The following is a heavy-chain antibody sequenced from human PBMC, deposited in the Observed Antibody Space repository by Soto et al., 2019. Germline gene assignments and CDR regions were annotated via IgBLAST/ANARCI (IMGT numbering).Heavy chain of an antibody. CDR1: GFTFSSYA. V-gene: IGHV3-23*01. CDR2: ISGSGGST. CDR3: AKGVFYDILTVYFIKTYSVMAF. J-gene: IGHJ6*04. Sequence: GSLRLSCAASGFTFSSYAMSWVRQAPGKGLEWVSAISGSGGSTYYADSVKGRFTISRDNSKNTLYLQMNSLRAEDTAVYYCAKGVFYDILTVYFIKTYSVMAFWGNGTTVPVS. D-gene: IGHD3-9*01.